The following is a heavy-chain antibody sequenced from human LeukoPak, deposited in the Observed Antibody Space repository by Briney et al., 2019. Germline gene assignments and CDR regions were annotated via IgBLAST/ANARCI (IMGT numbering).Heavy chain of an antibody. CDR3: ARDPFASWLDP. CDR2: IYSTGST. V-gene: IGHV4-61*02. CDR1: GGSITSGTYY. J-gene: IGHJ5*02. Sequence: SETLSLTCSVSGGSITSGTYYWSWIRQPAGKGLEWIGRIYSTGSTNYNPSLKSRVTISADTSKNQFSLKLTSVTAADTAVYYCARDPFASWLDPWGQGTLVTVSS.